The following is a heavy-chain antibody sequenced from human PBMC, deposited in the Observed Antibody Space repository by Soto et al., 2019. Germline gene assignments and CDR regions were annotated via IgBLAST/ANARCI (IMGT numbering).Heavy chain of an antibody. Sequence: QVQLQESGPGLVKPSQTLSLTCTVSGGSISSGGYYWSWIHQHPGKGLEWIGYIYYSGSTYYNPSLKSRVTISVDTSKNQFSLKLSSVTAADTAVYYCARGGFTVTTLKKNFYFDYWGQGTLVTVSA. CDR1: GGSISSGGYY. D-gene: IGHD4-4*01. V-gene: IGHV4-31*03. J-gene: IGHJ4*02. CDR2: IYYSGST. CDR3: ARGGFTVTTLKKNFYFDY.